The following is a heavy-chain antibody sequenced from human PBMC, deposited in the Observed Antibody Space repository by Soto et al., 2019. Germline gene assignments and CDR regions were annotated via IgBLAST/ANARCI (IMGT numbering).Heavy chain of an antibody. Sequence: GASVKVSCEVSGYTITGLSMYWVRQSHGKGLEWMGGFDPEDGETIYAQKFQGRVTMTEDTSTDTAYMELSSLRSEDTAVYYCATARSEELEILWFAPRGQGTLVTVSS. CDR1: GYTITGLS. CDR3: ATARSEELEILWFAP. J-gene: IGHJ5*02. D-gene: IGHD1-7*01. V-gene: IGHV1-24*01. CDR2: FDPEDGET.